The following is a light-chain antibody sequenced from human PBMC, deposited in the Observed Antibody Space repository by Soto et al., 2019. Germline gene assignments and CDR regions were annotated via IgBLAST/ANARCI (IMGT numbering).Light chain of an antibody. CDR3: QQYGSSPSVT. V-gene: IGKV3-20*01. CDR1: QSVSSSY. J-gene: IGKJ1*01. CDR2: GAS. Sequence: EIVLTQSPGTLSLSPGERATLSCRASQSVSSSYLAWYQQKPGQAPRLLIYGASSSATGIPDRFSGSGSGTDFTINISRLETEDCAVYYCQQYGSSPSVTFGQGTKVEIK.